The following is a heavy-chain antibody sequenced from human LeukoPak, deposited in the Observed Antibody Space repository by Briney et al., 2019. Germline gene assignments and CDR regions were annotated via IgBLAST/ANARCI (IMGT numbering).Heavy chain of an antibody. CDR1: GFTFSNSG. CDR3: AKDHSIAAAGHYFDY. J-gene: IGHJ4*02. V-gene: IGHV3-30*18. D-gene: IGHD6-25*01. CDR2: ISYDGRNK. Sequence: PGGSLRLSCAASGFTFSNSGMHWVRQAPGKGLEWVAVISYDGRNKYYTDSVKGRFTISRDNSKNTAYLQMNSLRAEDTAVYYCAKDHSIAAAGHYFDYWGQGTLVTVSS.